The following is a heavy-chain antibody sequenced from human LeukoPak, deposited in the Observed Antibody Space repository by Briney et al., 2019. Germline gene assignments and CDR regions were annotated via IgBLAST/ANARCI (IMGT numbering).Heavy chain of an antibody. J-gene: IGHJ3*02. Sequence: GGSLRLSCAASGFTFSSYGMHWVRQAPGKGLEWVAFIRYDGSNKYYADSVKGRFTISRDNSKNTLYLQMNSLRAEDTAVYYCARDQGSGWYKDDAFDIWGQGTMVTVSS. V-gene: IGHV3-30*02. CDR1: GFTFSSYG. CDR3: ARDQGSGWYKDDAFDI. CDR2: IRYDGSNK. D-gene: IGHD6-19*01.